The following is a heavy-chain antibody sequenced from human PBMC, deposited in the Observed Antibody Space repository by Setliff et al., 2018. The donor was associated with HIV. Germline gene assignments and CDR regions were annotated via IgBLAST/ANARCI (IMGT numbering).Heavy chain of an antibody. V-gene: IGHV4-31*03. CDR1: GESINRGTSY. CDR3: ARHQDLNYYDSSGFDY. Sequence: SETLSLTCSVSGESINRGTSYWNWIRQYPGKSLEWIGYYYRGSTHYNPSLKSRITISLDTSKNQFSLNLDSVTAADTAVYFCARHQDLNYYDSSGFDYWGQGTLVTVSS. D-gene: IGHD3-22*01. J-gene: IGHJ4*02. CDR2: YYRGST.